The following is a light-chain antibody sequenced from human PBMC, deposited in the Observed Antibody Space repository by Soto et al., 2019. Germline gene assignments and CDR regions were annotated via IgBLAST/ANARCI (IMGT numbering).Light chain of an antibody. CDR3: QHSYSSPPP. J-gene: IGKJ1*01. V-gene: IGKV1-39*01. CDR1: QSISSW. CDR2: DAY. Sequence: DNQMSQSPATLSASVGDRVTITCRASQSISSWLAWYQQKPGKAPKLLIYDAYSLQSGVPSRFSGSRSGPDFTLTISSLQPEDFATYYCQHSYSSPPPFGQGTKAAIK.